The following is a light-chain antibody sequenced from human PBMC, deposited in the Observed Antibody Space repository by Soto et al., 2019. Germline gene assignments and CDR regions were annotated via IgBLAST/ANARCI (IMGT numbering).Light chain of an antibody. CDR1: SSDVGAYNY. J-gene: IGLJ2*01. CDR2: DVN. CDR3: GSYTTSGSVV. Sequence: QSALTQPASVSGSPGQSIAISCIGTSSDVGAYNYVSWYQQHPGKAPKLVIYDVNNRPSGVSNRFSGSKSGNTASLTISGLPAEDEAEYYCGSYTTSGSVVFGGGTKLTVL. V-gene: IGLV2-14*03.